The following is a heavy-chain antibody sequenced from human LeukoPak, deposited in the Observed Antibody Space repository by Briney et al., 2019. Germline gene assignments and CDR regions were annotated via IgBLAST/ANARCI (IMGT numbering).Heavy chain of an antibody. CDR1: EFTFSDDW. CDR2: IESKTDGGTT. V-gene: IGHV3-15*04. Sequence: GGSLRLSCAASEFTFSDDWMSWVSQAPGKGLEGVGRIESKTDGGTTDYAAPVKGRFTISRDDSKNLLYLQMKSLKTDDTRVYYCSTGAFWGQGTLVTVSS. J-gene: IGHJ4*02. CDR3: STGAF.